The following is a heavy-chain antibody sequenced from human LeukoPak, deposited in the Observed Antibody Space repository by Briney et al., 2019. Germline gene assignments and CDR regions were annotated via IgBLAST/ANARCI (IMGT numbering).Heavy chain of an antibody. D-gene: IGHD5-12*01. CDR2: IIPILGIA. CDR1: GGTFSSYA. CDR3: ARVDIVATYSYYFDY. J-gene: IGHJ4*02. Sequence: SVKVSCKASGGTFSSYAISWVRQAPGQGLEWMGRIIPILGIANYAQKFQGRVTITADKSTSTAYMELSSLRSEDTAVYYCARVDIVATYSYYFDYWGQGTLVTVSS. V-gene: IGHV1-69*04.